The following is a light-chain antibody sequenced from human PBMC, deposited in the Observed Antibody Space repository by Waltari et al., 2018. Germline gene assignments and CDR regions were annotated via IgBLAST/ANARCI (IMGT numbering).Light chain of an antibody. CDR3: QQYGSSPRGT. CDR1: QSVSSGF. Sequence: EIVLTQSPGTLSLSPGERATLSCRASQSVSSGFLAWYQQKPGQAPRLLIYDASSRATGVPDRFSGGGSGTDFTLTISRLEPEDFAVYYCQQYGSSPRGTFGQGTKVEIK. V-gene: IGKV3-20*01. J-gene: IGKJ1*01. CDR2: DAS.